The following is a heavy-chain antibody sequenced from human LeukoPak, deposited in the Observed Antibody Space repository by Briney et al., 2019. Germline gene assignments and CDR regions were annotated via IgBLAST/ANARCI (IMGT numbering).Heavy chain of an antibody. CDR3: GRGAYYDSSASPLDY. CDR2: INWNGGST. D-gene: IGHD3-22*01. V-gene: IGHV3-20*01. Sequence: PGGSLRLSCAASGFTFDDHGMSWVRQTPGKGLEWVSDINWNGGSTAHADSVKGRFTISRDNAKNSLYLQMNSLRAEDTALYHCGRGAYYDSSASPLDYWGQGTLVTVSS. CDR1: GFTFDDHG. J-gene: IGHJ4*02.